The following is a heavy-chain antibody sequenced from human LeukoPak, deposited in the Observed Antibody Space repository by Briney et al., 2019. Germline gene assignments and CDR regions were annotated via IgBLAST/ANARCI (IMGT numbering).Heavy chain of an antibody. CDR1: GYTLTELS. D-gene: IGHD6-6*01. J-gene: IGHJ4*02. CDR2: FDPEDGET. Sequence: ASVKVSCKVSGYTLTELSMHWVRQAPGKGLEWMGGFDPEDGETIYAQKFQGRVTMTEDTSTDTAYMELSILRSEDTAVYYCATDLSIAARQAFDYWGQGTLVTVSS. V-gene: IGHV1-24*01. CDR3: ATDLSIAARQAFDY.